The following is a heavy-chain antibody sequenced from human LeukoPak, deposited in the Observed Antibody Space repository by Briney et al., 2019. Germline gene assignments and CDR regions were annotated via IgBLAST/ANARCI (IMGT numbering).Heavy chain of an antibody. CDR2: IYYRGST. CDR1: GGSISSYY. V-gene: IGHV4-59*08. CDR3: ARHRRAGSSWYCDY. J-gene: IGHJ4*02. Sequence: PSETLSLTCIVSGGSISSYYWSWIRQPPGKGLEWIGYIYYRGSTNYNPSLKSRVTISVDTSKNQFSLKMSSVTAADTAVYYCARHRRAGSSWYCDYWGQGTLVIVSS. D-gene: IGHD6-13*01.